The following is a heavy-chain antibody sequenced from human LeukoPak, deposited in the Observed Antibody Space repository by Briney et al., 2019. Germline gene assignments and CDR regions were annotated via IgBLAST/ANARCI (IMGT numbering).Heavy chain of an antibody. CDR3: ARALLGSNWKIFDY. CDR2: MYSGGTT. CDR1: GFTVSSNF. J-gene: IGHJ4*02. D-gene: IGHD1-1*01. V-gene: IGHV3-66*01. Sequence: GGSLRLSCAASGFTVSSNFMSWVRQAPGKGLEWVSVMYSGGTTYYADSVKGRFTISRDNSKNTLYLQMNSLRAEDTAVFYCARALLGSNWKIFDYWGQGTLVTVSS.